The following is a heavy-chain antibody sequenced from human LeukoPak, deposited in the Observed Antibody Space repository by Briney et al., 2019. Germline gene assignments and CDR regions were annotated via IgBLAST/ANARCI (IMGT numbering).Heavy chain of an antibody. Sequence: GGSLRLSCAASGFSFSSYAMNWVRQAPGKGLEWVSSIDSSSSHIYYADSVKGRFTISRDNTKSSLYLQMNGLRAEDMAVYYCARGYCGGDCYGDWGQGTLVTVSS. V-gene: IGHV3-21*01. CDR3: ARGYCGGDCYGD. J-gene: IGHJ1*01. CDR1: GFSFSSYA. D-gene: IGHD2-21*02. CDR2: IDSSSSHI.